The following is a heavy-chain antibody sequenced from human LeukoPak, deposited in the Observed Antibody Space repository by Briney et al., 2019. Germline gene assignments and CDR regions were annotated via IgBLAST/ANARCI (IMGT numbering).Heavy chain of an antibody. J-gene: IGHJ4*02. CDR2: ISYDGSNK. Sequence: PGGSLRLSCAASGFTFSSYAMHWVRQAPGKGLEWVAVISYDGSNKYYADSVKGRFTISRDNSKNTLYLQMNSLRAEDTAVYYCAKNEDDYGDYTDYWGQGTLVTVSS. D-gene: IGHD4-17*01. CDR3: AKNEDDYGDYTDY. CDR1: GFTFSSYA. V-gene: IGHV3-30-3*02.